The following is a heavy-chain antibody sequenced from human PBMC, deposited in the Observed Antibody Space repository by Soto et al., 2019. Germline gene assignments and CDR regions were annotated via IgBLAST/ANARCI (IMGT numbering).Heavy chain of an antibody. D-gene: IGHD3-10*01. CDR1: GFTFSSSA. J-gene: IGHJ6*02. Sequence: VQLLESGGGLVQPGGSLRLSCAASGFTFSSSAMSWVRQAPGKGLEWVAVISYDGSNQYYGDSLKGRFTISRDNSKNTLTLQMNSLGTEDTAVYYCASDRGYYSSETASLYYGMDVWGQGTTVTVSS. CDR2: ISYDGSNQ. V-gene: IGHV3-30*03. CDR3: ASDRGYYSSETASLYYGMDV.